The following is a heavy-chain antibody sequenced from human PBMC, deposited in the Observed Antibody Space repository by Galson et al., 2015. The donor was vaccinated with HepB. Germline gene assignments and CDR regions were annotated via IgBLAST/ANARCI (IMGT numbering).Heavy chain of an antibody. CDR2: ISAYNGNA. V-gene: IGHV1-18*01. Sequence: SVKVSCKASGYTFTSYGISWVRQAPGQGLEWMGWISAYNGNANYAQKLQGRVTMTTDTSTSTAYTELRSLRSDDTAVYYCARVCWGSSTSCYIFGDAFDIWGQGTMVTVSS. CDR3: ARVCWGSSTSCYIFGDAFDI. CDR1: GYTFTSYG. J-gene: IGHJ3*02. D-gene: IGHD2-2*02.